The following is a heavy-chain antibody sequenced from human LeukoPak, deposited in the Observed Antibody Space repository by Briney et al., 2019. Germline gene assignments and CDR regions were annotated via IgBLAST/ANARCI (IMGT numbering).Heavy chain of an antibody. Sequence: ASVKVSCKASGYTFIGYYIHWVRQAPGQRLEWVGWINPNSGGIKYAQKFQGRVTTTRDTSVSTAYMELKRLTSDDTAVYYCARVLFSGIPDWFDPWGQGTLVTVSS. D-gene: IGHD2-21*01. CDR2: INPNSGGI. CDR1: GYTFIGYY. J-gene: IGHJ5*02. CDR3: ARVLFSGIPDWFDP. V-gene: IGHV1-2*02.